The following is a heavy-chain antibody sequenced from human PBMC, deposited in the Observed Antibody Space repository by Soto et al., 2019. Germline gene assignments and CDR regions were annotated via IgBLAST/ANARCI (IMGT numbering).Heavy chain of an antibody. J-gene: IGHJ4*02. Sequence: SETLSLTCTVSGDSLSSGDYYWSWIRQPPGKGLEWIGYITYSGFTYNNPSLKSRLSISVDTSKNQFSLRLSSVTAADTAVFYCARGTRIASAGYYFDFWGQGTLVTVYS. CDR3: ARGTRIASAGYYFDF. D-gene: IGHD6-25*01. CDR1: GDSLSSGDYY. V-gene: IGHV4-30-4*01. CDR2: ITYSGFT.